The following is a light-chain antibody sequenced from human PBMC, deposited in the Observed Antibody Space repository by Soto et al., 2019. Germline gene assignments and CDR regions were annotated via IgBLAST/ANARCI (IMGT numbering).Light chain of an antibody. J-gene: IGLJ1*01. CDR3: SSYAGSNSFV. CDR2: EVT. Sequence: QSALAQPPAASGSPGQSVTISCTGTSTDVGAYSYVSWYQQRPGKAPKLMIFEVTKRPSGVPDRFSGSKSGNTASLTVSGVQADDEADYYCSSYAGSNSFVFGTGTRPPS. CDR1: STDVGAYSY. V-gene: IGLV2-8*01.